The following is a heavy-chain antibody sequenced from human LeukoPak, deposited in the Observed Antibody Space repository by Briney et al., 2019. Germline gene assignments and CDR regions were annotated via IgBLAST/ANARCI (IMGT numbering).Heavy chain of an antibody. D-gene: IGHD2-2*01. V-gene: IGHV3-48*03. CDR1: GFTFSSYE. Sequence: PGGSLRLSCAASGFTFSSYEMNWVRQAPGKGLEWVSYISSSGSTIYYADSVKGRFTISRDNAKNSLYLQMNSLRAEDTAVYYCARALGVVVPAALGLDYWGQGTLVTVSS. J-gene: IGHJ4*02. CDR2: ISSSGSTI. CDR3: ARALGVVVPAALGLDY.